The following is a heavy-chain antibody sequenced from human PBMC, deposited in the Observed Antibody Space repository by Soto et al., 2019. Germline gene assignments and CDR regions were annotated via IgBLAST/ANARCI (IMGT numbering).Heavy chain of an antibody. CDR3: ARGRARGPQYPEYNWFDP. D-gene: IGHD3-10*01. J-gene: IGHJ5*02. CDR2: IIPIFGTA. Sequence: ASVKVSCKASGGTFSSYAISWVRQAPGQGLEWMGGIIPIFGTANYAQKFQGRVTITADKSTSTAYMELSSLRSEDTAVYYCARGRARGPQYPEYNWFDPWGQGTLVTVSS. CDR1: GGTFSSYA. V-gene: IGHV1-69*06.